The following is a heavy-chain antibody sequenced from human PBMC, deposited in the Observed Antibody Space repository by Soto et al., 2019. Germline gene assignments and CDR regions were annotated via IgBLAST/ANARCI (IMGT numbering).Heavy chain of an antibody. J-gene: IGHJ3*02. V-gene: IGHV1-18*01. CDR2: ISAYNGNT. D-gene: IGHD2-21*02. CDR1: GYTFTSYG. Sequence: QVQLVQSGAEVKKPGASVKVSCKASGYTFTSYGISWVRQAPGQGLEWMGWISAYNGNTNYAQKLQGRVTMTTDTSTSTAYMERRSLGYDDTAVYYCARVQTGYCGGDCYSSGAFDIWGQGTMVTVSS. CDR3: ARVQTGYCGGDCYSSGAFDI.